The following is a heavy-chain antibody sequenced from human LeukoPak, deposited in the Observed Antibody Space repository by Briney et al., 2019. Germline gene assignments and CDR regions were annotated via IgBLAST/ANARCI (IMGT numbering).Heavy chain of an antibody. CDR1: LESFSAYY. D-gene: IGHD1-26*01. V-gene: IGHV4-34*01. CDR2: MNHSGST. J-gene: IGHJ4*02. Sequence: SETLSLTCAVSLESFSAYYWSWIREPPGKGVGWIGEMNHSGSTNYNACLKGRVTISVDTSKNQFSLKLSSVTAADTAVYYCARVKVSGSYSWNFDYWGQGTLVIVSS. CDR3: ARVKVSGSYSWNFDY.